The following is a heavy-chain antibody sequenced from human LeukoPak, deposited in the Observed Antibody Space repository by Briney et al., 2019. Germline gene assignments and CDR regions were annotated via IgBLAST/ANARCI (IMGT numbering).Heavy chain of an antibody. J-gene: IGHJ4*02. CDR3: AKDGIVWGSYRLYYFDY. V-gene: IGHV3-23*01. D-gene: IGHD3-16*02. CDR2: ISGSGGST. Sequence: GGSLRLSCAASGFTFSSYGMSWVRQAPGMGLEWVSAISGSGGSTYYADSVKGRFTISRDNSKNTLYLQMNSLRAEDTAVYYCAKDGIVWGSYRLYYFDYWGQGTLVTVSS. CDR1: GFTFSSYG.